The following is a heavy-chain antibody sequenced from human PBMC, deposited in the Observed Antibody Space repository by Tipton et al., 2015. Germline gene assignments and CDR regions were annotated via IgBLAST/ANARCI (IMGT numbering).Heavy chain of an antibody. CDR3: ARFTYFDL. Sequence: SLRLSCAASGFTFSSWWMHGVRQAPGKGLVWVSRIASDGSTTDYADSVKGRFTVSRDNAKNTLYLQMNSLRVDDTAVYYCARFTYFDLWGRGTLVSVSS. CDR2: IASDGSTT. CDR1: GFTFSSWW. J-gene: IGHJ2*01. V-gene: IGHV3-74*01.